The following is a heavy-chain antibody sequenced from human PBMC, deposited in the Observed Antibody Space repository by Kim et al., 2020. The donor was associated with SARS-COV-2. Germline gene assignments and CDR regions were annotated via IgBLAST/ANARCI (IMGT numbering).Heavy chain of an antibody. Sequence: ASVKVSCKASGYTFTGYYMHWVRQAPGQGLEWMGWINPNSGGTNYAQKFQGRVTMTRDTSISTAYMELSRLRSDDTAVYYCARVLPYDFWSGYWRYGMDVWGQGTTVTVSS. D-gene: IGHD3-3*01. J-gene: IGHJ6*02. CDR2: INPNSGGT. CDR3: ARVLPYDFWSGYWRYGMDV. CDR1: GYTFTGYY. V-gene: IGHV1-2*02.